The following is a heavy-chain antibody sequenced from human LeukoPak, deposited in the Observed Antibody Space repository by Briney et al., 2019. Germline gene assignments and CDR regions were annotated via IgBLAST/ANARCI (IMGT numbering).Heavy chain of an antibody. V-gene: IGHV4-61*08. D-gene: IGHD6-19*01. J-gene: IGHJ4*02. CDR2: FYYGGRT. Sequence: PSETLSLTCTVSGGSISSGGYYWSWIRQHPGKGLEWIGYFYYGGRTNYNPSLKSRVTISVDTSKNQFSLKLSSVTAADTAVYYCARSGGWYYYFDYWGQGTLVTVSS. CDR1: GGSISSGGYY. CDR3: ARSGGWYYYFDY.